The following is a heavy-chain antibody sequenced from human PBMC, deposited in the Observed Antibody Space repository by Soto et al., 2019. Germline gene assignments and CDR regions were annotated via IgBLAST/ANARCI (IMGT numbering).Heavy chain of an antibody. CDR1: GFTFSSYA. V-gene: IGHV3-23*01. Sequence: EVQLLESGGGLVQPGGSLRLSCAASGFTFSSYAMNWVRQAPGKGLEWVSGIGGSGVTTFYTDSVKGRFTISRDNSKNTLYLQMNSLRDEDTAVYYCAKASEGGFRFDYWGQGTLVTVSS. D-gene: IGHD2-15*01. CDR3: AKASEGGFRFDY. J-gene: IGHJ4*02. CDR2: IGGSGVTT.